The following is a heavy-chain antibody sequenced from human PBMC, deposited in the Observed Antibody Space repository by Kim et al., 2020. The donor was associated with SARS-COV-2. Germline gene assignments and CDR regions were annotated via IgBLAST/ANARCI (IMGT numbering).Heavy chain of an antibody. D-gene: IGHD6-13*01. CDR1: GFTFSSYW. CDR2: IKQDGSEK. J-gene: IGHJ4*02. Sequence: GGSLRLSCAASGFTFSSYWMSWVRQAPGKGLEWVANIKQDGSEKYYVDSVKGRFTISRDNAKNSLYLQMNSLRAEDTAVYYCAGLGYSSSFIYFDYWGQGTLVTVSS. CDR3: AGLGYSSSFIYFDY. V-gene: IGHV3-7*03.